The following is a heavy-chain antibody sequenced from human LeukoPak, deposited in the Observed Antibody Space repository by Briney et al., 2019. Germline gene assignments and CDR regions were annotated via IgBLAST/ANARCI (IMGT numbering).Heavy chain of an antibody. CDR3: AKDPSGDPKYYFDY. J-gene: IGHJ4*02. CDR1: GFTFSSYE. D-gene: IGHD1-26*01. CDR2: ISSSGSTI. Sequence: GGSLRLSCAASGFTFSSYEMNWVRQAPGKGLEWVSYISSSGSTIYYADSVKGRFTISRDNAKNSLYLQMNSLRAEDTALYYCAKDPSGDPKYYFDYWGQGTLVTVSS. V-gene: IGHV3-48*03.